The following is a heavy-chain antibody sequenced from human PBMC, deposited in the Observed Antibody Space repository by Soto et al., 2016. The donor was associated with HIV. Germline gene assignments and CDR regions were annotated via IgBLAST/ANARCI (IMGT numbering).Heavy chain of an antibody. D-gene: IGHD5-18*01. V-gene: IGHV1-2*02. CDR3: ARTLDYGYTNRILDY. Sequence: QVQLVQSGAEVKKPGASVKVSCKASGYTFTGYYMHWVRQAPGQGLEWMGWINPNSGGTNYAQKFQGRVTMTRDTSIGTAYMELSRLRSDDTAVYYCARTLDYGYTNRILDYWGQGTLVTVSS. CDR1: GYTFTGYY. CDR2: INPNSGGT. J-gene: IGHJ4*02.